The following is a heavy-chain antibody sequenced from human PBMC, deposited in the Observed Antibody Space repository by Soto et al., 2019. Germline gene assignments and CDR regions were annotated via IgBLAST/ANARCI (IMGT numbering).Heavy chain of an antibody. D-gene: IGHD3-10*01. CDR1: GGSISSGGYY. J-gene: IGHJ5*02. CDR2: IYYSGST. V-gene: IGHV4-31*03. CDR3: AGVAGYNGYNWFDP. Sequence: SETLSLTCTVSGGSISSGGYYWSWIRQHPGKGLEWIGYIYYSGSTYYNPSLKSRVTISVDTSKNQFSLKLSSVTAADTAVYYCAGVAGYNGYNWFDPWGQGTLVTVSS.